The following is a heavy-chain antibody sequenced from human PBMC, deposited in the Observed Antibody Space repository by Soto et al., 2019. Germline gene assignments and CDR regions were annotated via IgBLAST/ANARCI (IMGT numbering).Heavy chain of an antibody. CDR3: ARTYYYGSGSYLYYYYGMDV. D-gene: IGHD3-10*01. Sequence: PSATLSLTGAVSGDSISSGYYWSWIRQHPWKGLEWIGYIYCSVSTCYNPAVESRVTISVDTSKNQFYLKLSSVTAADTAVYYCARTYYYGSGSYLYYYYGMDVWGQGTTVT. V-gene: IGHV4-31*11. CDR1: GDSISSGYY. J-gene: IGHJ6*02. CDR2: IYCSVST.